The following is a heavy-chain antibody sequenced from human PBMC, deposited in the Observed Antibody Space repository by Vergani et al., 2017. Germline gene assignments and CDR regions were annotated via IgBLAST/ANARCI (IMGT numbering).Heavy chain of an antibody. J-gene: IGHJ4*02. Sequence: EVQLVDSGGGLVQPGGSLRLSCSASGFTFSTYAMNWVRQAPGKGLEWVSSISSSSSYIYYADSVKGRFTISRDNAKNSLYLQMNSLRAEDTAVYYCARGVYGDYVVFDYWGQGTLVTVSS. CDR1: GFTFSTYA. D-gene: IGHD4-17*01. CDR2: ISSSSSYI. V-gene: IGHV3-21*01. CDR3: ARGVYGDYVVFDY.